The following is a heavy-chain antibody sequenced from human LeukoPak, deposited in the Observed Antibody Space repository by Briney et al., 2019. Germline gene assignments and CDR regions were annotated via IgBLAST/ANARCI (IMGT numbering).Heavy chain of an antibody. V-gene: IGHV3-21*04. CDR3: ARGGSYLSAFDI. CDR1: GFTFSSYS. D-gene: IGHD1-26*01. Sequence: GGSLRLSCAASGFTFSSYSMNWVRQAPGKGLEWVSSITSSGRYIYYADSVKGRFTISRDNSENTLYLQMNSLRAEDTAVYYCARGGSYLSAFDIWGQGTMVTVSS. J-gene: IGHJ3*02. CDR2: ITSSGRYI.